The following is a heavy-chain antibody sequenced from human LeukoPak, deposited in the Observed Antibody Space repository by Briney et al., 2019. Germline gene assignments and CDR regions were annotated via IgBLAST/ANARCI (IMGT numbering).Heavy chain of an antibody. Sequence: PSETLSLTCTVSGGSISSYSWSWIRQPPEKGLEWVGYVYYTGSINYNPSLKSRVTISVDTSKNQFSLKLSSVTAADTAVYYCARGSSSGSYHPLDPWGQGTLVTVSS. J-gene: IGHJ5*02. D-gene: IGHD3-10*01. CDR3: ARGSSSGSYHPLDP. CDR2: VYYTGSI. V-gene: IGHV4-59*01. CDR1: GGSISSYS.